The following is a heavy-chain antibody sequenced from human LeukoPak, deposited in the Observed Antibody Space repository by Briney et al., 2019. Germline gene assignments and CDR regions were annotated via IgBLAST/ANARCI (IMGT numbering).Heavy chain of an antibody. CDR1: GYTFTAAYN. D-gene: IGHD5-12*01. CDR3: ARDPRGTYDY. CDR2: INPSSGDT. V-gene: IGHV1-2*02. Sequence: ASVKVSCKASGYTFTAAYNIHWLRQAPGRGPEFMGWINPSSGDTRYAVKFQGRVTVTRDTVISTAYMELSSLTSDDTAVYYCARDPRGTYDYWGQGTLVTVSS. J-gene: IGHJ4*02.